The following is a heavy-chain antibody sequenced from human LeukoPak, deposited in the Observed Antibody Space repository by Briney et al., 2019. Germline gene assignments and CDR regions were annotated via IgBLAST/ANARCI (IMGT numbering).Heavy chain of an antibody. CDR3: ARVPTCGGDCYSYTFDY. CDR2: ISYDGSNK. Sequence: GGSLRLSCAASGFTFSSYAMHWVRQAPGKGLEWVAVISYDGSNKYYADSVKGRFTISGDNSKNTLYLQMNSLRAEDTAVYYCARVPTCGGDCYSYTFDYWGQGTLVTVSS. D-gene: IGHD2-21*02. CDR1: GFTFSSYA. J-gene: IGHJ4*02. V-gene: IGHV3-30-3*01.